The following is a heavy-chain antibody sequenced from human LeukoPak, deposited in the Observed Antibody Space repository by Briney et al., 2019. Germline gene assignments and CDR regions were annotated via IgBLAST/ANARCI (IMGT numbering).Heavy chain of an antibody. CDR1: GFTFSRYW. J-gene: IGHJ1*01. CDR2: IKSDGKT. V-gene: IGHV3-74*01. Sequence: PGGSLRLPCEASGFTFSRYWMHWVRQAPGKGLVWASRIKSDGKTNYADSVKGRFTISRDNAKNTVSLQMNSLRADDTGVYYCARAPSEVGGYYPEYFRHWGQGTLVTVSS. D-gene: IGHD3-22*01. CDR3: ARAPSEVGGYYPEYFRH.